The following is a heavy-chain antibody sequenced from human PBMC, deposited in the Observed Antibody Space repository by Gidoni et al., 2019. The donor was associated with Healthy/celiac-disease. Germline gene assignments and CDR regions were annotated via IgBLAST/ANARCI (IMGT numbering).Heavy chain of an antibody. CDR3: ARADYYGSESYFADY. J-gene: IGHJ4*02. CDR2: ISSSGSTV. Sequence: EVQLVESGGGLVQPGGSLSLSCAASGFTFSSYGMNWVRQAPGKGVEWVTYISSSGSTVDYADSVMSRFTIYGKNAKNSLYLQMSSLGTEDTAVYYYARADYYGSESYFADYWGQGTLVTVSS. D-gene: IGHD3-10*01. V-gene: IGHV3-48*03. CDR1: GFTFSSYG.